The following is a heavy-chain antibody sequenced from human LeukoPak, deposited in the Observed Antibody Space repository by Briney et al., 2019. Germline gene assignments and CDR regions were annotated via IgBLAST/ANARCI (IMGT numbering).Heavy chain of an antibody. V-gene: IGHV1-69*04. Sequence: SVKVSCKASGGTFSSYAISWVRQAPGQGLEWMGRIIPILGIANYAQKFQGRVTITADESTSTAYMELSSLRSEDTAVYYCALLEMATTQVAFDIWGQGTMVTVSS. CDR2: IIPILGIA. D-gene: IGHD5-24*01. J-gene: IGHJ3*02. CDR1: GGTFSSYA. CDR3: ALLEMATTQVAFDI.